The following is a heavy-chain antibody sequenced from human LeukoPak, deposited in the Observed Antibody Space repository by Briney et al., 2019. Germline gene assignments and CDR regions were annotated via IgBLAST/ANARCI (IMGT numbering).Heavy chain of an antibody. CDR2: IYYSGST. J-gene: IGHJ5*02. CDR3: ASTVGYCSGGSCYPDWFDP. D-gene: IGHD2-15*01. V-gene: IGHV4-59*08. CDR1: GGSISRYY. Sequence: SETLSLTCTVSGGSISRYYWSWLRQPPGKGLEWIGYIYYSGSTNYNPSLKSRVTISVDTSKNQFSLKLSSVTAADTAVYYCASTVGYCSGGSCYPDWFDPWGQGTLVTVSS.